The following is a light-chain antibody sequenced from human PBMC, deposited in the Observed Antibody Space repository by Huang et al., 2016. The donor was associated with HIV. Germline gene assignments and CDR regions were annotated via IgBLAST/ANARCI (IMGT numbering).Light chain of an antibody. V-gene: IGKV3-15*01. CDR3: QQYDKWPRT. CDR2: CAS. CDR1: RNVSSN. J-gene: IGKJ1*01. Sequence: EILTTQSPATLSVSPGQGAALSCRASRNVSSNLALYQQKPGQSPRLLIYCASTRATGIPARFTGSGSGTEFTLTINSLQSEDFAIYYCQQYDKWPRTFGQGTKVEI.